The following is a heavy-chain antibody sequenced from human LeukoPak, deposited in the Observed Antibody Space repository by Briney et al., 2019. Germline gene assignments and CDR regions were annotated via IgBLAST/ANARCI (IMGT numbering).Heavy chain of an antibody. CDR2: INPSDGGT. J-gene: IGHJ4*02. V-gene: IGHV1-46*03. D-gene: IGHD3-3*01. Sequence: ASVKVSCKASGYTFTSYHIHWVRQAPGQGPEWMGIINPSDGGTSYAQNFQGRLTMTRDTSTSTVYMELTSLRSEDTAVYYCALEAPGSCYFDYWGQGALVTVSS. CDR3: ALEAPGSCYFDY. CDR1: GYTFTSYH.